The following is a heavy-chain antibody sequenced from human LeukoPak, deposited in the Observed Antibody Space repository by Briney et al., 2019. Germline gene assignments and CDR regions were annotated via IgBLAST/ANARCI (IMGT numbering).Heavy chain of an antibody. CDR1: GFTFSNYW. J-gene: IGHJ4*02. Sequence: PGGSLRLSCAASGFTFSNYWMHWVRQDTGKGLVWVSFINPDGSTTNYADSVKGRFTISRDNAKNALYLQMNSLRPEDTAFYYCAEALYGIPPFDYWGQGTLVTVSS. CDR2: INPDGSTT. D-gene: IGHD2-2*02. CDR3: AEALYGIPPFDY. V-gene: IGHV3-74*01.